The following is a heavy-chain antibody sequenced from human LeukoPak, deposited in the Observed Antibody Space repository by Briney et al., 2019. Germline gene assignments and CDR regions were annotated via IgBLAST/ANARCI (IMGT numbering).Heavy chain of an antibody. Sequence: PGGSLTLSCAATGFTFVDYGMNWVRQAPGKGLEWVSGINWNGGRSGYADSVKGRFTISRDNAKNSLYLQMNSLRAEDTALYYCARVGWSGAYFDYWGQGTLVTVSS. CDR1: GFTFVDYG. D-gene: IGHD6-19*01. CDR3: ARVGWSGAYFDY. CDR2: INWNGGRS. V-gene: IGHV3-20*04. J-gene: IGHJ4*02.